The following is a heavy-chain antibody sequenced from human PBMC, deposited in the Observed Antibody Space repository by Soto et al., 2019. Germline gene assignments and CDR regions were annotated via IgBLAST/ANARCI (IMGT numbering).Heavy chain of an antibody. CDR3: VKDLRPTSGWDAFDI. Sequence: GASLRLSCSASGFTFSSYAMHWVRQAPGKGLEYVSAISSNGGSTYYADSVKGRFTISRDNSKNTLYLQMSSLRAEDTAVYYCVKDLRPTSGWDAFDIWGQGTMVTVSS. J-gene: IGHJ3*02. D-gene: IGHD3-22*01. CDR1: GFTFSSYA. CDR2: ISSNGGST. V-gene: IGHV3-64D*06.